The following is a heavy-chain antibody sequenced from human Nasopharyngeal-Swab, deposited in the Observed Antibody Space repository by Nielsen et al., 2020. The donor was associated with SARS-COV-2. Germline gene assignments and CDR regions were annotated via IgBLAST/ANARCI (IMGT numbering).Heavy chain of an antibody. D-gene: IGHD7-27*01. CDR1: GGSISSGGYY. Sequence: SETLSLTCTVSGGSISSGGYYWSWIRQHPGKGLEWIGYIYYSGSTYYNPSLKSRVTISVDTSKNQFSLKLSSVTAADTAVYYCARDISGDGALARGGMDVWGQGTTVTVSS. V-gene: IGHV4-31*03. CDR2: IYYSGST. J-gene: IGHJ6*02. CDR3: ARDISGDGALARGGMDV.